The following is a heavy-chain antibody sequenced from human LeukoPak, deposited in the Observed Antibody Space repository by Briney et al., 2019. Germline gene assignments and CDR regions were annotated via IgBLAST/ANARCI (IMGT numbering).Heavy chain of an antibody. Sequence: GASVKVSCKASGYTFTSYGISWVRQAPGQGLEWMGWISAYNGNTNYAQKLQGRATMTTDTSTSTAYMELRSLRSDDTAVYYCARDRKGYNWNPGGFDYWGQGTLVTVSS. CDR1: GYTFTSYG. CDR2: ISAYNGNT. V-gene: IGHV1-18*01. J-gene: IGHJ4*02. D-gene: IGHD1-20*01. CDR3: ARDRKGYNWNPGGFDY.